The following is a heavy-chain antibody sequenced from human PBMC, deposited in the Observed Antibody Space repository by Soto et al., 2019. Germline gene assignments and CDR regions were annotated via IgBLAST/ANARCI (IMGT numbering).Heavy chain of an antibody. J-gene: IGHJ6*02. V-gene: IGHV1-69*11. CDR2: IIPFIGTS. D-gene: IGHD4-4*01. CDR3: ARVVMTTVPASYYYGMDV. CDR1: GGTFSSYG. Sequence: ASVKVSCKASGGTFSSYGLSWVRQAPGQGLEWMGMIIPFIGTSKYAQKFQGRVAISADESTSTGYMELTSLRSEDTALYYCARVVMTTVPASYYYGMDVWGQGTTVTVSS.